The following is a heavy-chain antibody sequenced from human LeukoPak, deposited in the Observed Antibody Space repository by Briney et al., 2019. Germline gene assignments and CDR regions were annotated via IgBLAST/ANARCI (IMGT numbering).Heavy chain of an antibody. CDR1: GGSIKSSDYY. CDR2: IYYSVTT. J-gene: IGHJ4*02. V-gene: IGHV4-39*01. CDR3: ARQGNRSPFDL. Sequence: PSETLSLTCTLSGGSIKSSDYYWAWHRQAPGKGRDLICTIYYSVTTYYHPSLKSTLTFSVDTSNNPFSLSLASVTASDTGLYFCARQGNRSPFDLWGQGTLVTVSS. D-gene: IGHD3-9*01.